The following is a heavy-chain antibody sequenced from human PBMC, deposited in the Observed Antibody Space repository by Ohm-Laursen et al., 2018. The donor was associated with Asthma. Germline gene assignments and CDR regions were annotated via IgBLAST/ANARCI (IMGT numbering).Heavy chain of an antibody. J-gene: IGHJ4*02. CDR1: GGSISSGHYY. CDR2: IHYSGTT. D-gene: IGHD3-10*01. Sequence: SDTLSLTCTVSGGSISSGHYYWTWIRQRPGTGQEWIGHIHYSGTTIYTPSLESRLTISLVTSKNQFSLNLSSVTAADTALYFCARDGRLRGSFDYWGQGNLVTVSS. V-gene: IGHV4-31*03. CDR3: ARDGRLRGSFDY.